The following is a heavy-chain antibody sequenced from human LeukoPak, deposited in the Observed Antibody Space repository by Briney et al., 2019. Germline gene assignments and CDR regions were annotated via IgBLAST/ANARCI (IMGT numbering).Heavy chain of an antibody. J-gene: IGHJ4*02. CDR1: GYTFTSYA. CDR2: INAGNGNT. V-gene: IGHV1-3*03. Sequence: GASVKVSCTASGYTFTSYAMHWVRQAPGQRLEWMGWINAGNGNTNYSQEFQGRVTITRDTSASTAYMELSSLRSEDMAVYYCARSNQRYFDWLTLDYWGQGTLVTVSS. D-gene: IGHD3-9*01. CDR3: ARSNQRYFDWLTLDY.